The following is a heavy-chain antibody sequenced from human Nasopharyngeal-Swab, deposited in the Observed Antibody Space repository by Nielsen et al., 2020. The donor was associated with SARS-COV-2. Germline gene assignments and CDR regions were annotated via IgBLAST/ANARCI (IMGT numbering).Heavy chain of an antibody. V-gene: IGHV4-61*02. D-gene: IGHD2-21*01. CDR2: IYTSGST. Sequence: LRLSCTVSGGSISSGSYYWSWIRQPAGKGLEWIGRIYTSGSTNYNPSLKSRVTISVDTSKNQFSLKLSSVTAADTAVYYCARASTRIPNAFDIWGQGTMVTVSS. J-gene: IGHJ3*02. CDR1: GGSISSGSYY. CDR3: ARASTRIPNAFDI.